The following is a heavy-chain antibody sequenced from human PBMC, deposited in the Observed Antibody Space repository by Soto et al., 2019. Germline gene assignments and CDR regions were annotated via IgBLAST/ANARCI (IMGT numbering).Heavy chain of an antibody. V-gene: IGHV4-30-4*01. CDR1: GGSISSGDYY. CDR2: IYYSGST. Sequence: QVQLQESGPGLVKPSQTLSLTCTVSGGSISSGDYYWSWIRQPPGKGLEWIGYIYYSGSTYYNPSLKSRVTISVDTSMNQFSLKLSSVTAADTAVYYCARDRLWGPRVSGGYSPWGQGTLVTVSS. J-gene: IGHJ5*02. D-gene: IGHD3-22*01. CDR3: ARDRLWGPRVSGGYSP.